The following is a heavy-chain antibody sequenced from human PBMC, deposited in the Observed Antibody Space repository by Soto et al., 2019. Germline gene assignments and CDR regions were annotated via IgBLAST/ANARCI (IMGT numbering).Heavy chain of an antibody. CDR1: GYTFTSYG. D-gene: IGHD2-2*02. CDR2: ISAYNGNT. CDR3: AREKTAVVVPAAIRLHYYYGMDV. V-gene: IGHV1-18*01. Sequence: ASVKVSCKASGYTFTSYGISWVRQAPGQGLEWMGWISAYNGNTNYAQKLQGRVTMTTDTSTSTAYMELRSLRSDDTAVYYCAREKTAVVVPAAIRLHYYYGMDVWGQGTTVTVSS. J-gene: IGHJ6*02.